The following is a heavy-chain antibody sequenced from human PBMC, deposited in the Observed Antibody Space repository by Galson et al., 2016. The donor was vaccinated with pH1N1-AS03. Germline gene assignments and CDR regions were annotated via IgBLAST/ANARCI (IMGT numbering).Heavy chain of an antibody. V-gene: IGHV2-5*02. J-gene: IGHJ4*02. CDR2: LYWDDDQ. Sequence: PALVKPTQTLTLTCTFSGFSLTTSGVGVAWIRQPPGKALEWLALLYWDDDQRYSPSLKSRLTITKDTSKNQVVLTLTNMDPVDTATYYCAHSVITTVREPSYYCETRGQGTLVTVSS. CDR3: AHSVITTVREPSYYCET. CDR1: GFSLTTSGVG. D-gene: IGHD3-10*01.